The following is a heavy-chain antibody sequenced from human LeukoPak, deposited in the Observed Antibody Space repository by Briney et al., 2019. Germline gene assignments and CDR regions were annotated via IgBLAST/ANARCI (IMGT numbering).Heavy chain of an antibody. Sequence: GGSLRLSCAASGFTFSSYSMNWVRQAPGKGLEWVSSISSSSSYIYYADSVKGRFTISRDNSKNTVYLQMNSLRAEDTAVYYCAKRGDCSGTCTYDYWGQGTPVTVSS. CDR3: AKRGDCSGTCTYDY. V-gene: IGHV3-21*04. CDR2: ISSSSSYI. J-gene: IGHJ4*02. CDR1: GFTFSSYS. D-gene: IGHD2-2*01.